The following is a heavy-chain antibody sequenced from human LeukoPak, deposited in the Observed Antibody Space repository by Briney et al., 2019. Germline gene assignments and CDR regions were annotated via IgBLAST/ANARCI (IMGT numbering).Heavy chain of an antibody. CDR3: ARAYSSGWYGDFDY. Sequence: PGGSLRLSCAASGFTFSSYSMNWVRQAPGKGLEWVAVISYDASNKYYADSVKGRFTISRDNSKNTLYLQMNSLRAEDTALYYCARAYSSGWYGDFDYWGQGTLVTVSS. J-gene: IGHJ4*02. CDR2: ISYDASNK. D-gene: IGHD6-19*01. V-gene: IGHV3-30*03. CDR1: GFTFSSYS.